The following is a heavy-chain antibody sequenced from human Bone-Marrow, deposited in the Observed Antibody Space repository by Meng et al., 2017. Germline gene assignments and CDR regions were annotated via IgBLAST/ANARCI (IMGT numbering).Heavy chain of an antibody. CDR3: ARDGGRGYYDSSGYYFIDY. CDR2: INPSGGST. CDR1: GYTFTSYY. J-gene: IGHJ4*02. D-gene: IGHD3-22*01. V-gene: IGHV1-46*01. Sequence: ASVKVSCKASGYTFTSYYMHWVRQAPGQGLEWMGIINPSGGSTSYAQKFQGRVTMTRDTSTSTVYMELSSLRSEDTAVYYCARDGGRGYYDSSGYYFIDYWGQGTLVTVSS.